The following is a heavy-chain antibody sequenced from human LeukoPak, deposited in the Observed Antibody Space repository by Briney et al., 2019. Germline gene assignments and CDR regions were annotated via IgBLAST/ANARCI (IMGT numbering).Heavy chain of an antibody. CDR1: GFTFSSYA. J-gene: IGHJ4*02. CDR3: ARDLLRYCSGGSCYTFDY. D-gene: IGHD2-15*01. V-gene: IGHV3-30-3*01. CDR2: ISYDGSNK. Sequence: GRCLRLSCAASGFTFSSYAMHWVRQAPGKGLEWVAVISYDGSNKYYADSVKGRFTISRDNSKNTLYLQMNSLRAEDTAVYYCARDLLRYCSGGSCYTFDYWGQGTLVTVSS.